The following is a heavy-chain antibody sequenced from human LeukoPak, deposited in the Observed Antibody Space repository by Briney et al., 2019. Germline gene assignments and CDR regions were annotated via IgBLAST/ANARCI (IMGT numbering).Heavy chain of an antibody. J-gene: IGHJ4*02. D-gene: IGHD3-10*01. CDR2: IYASGNT. CDR3: ARRTWGVYYFDY. V-gene: IGHV4-4*09. CDR1: GGSISSYY. Sequence: SETLSLTCTVSGGSISSYYWSWIRQPPGKGLEWIGYIYASGNTKYNPSLKSRVTVSLDTSKNQFSLKLSSVTAADAAVYYCARRTWGVYYFDYWGQGTLVTVSS.